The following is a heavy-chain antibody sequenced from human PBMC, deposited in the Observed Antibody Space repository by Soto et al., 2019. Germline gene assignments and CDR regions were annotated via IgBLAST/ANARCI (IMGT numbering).Heavy chain of an antibody. CDR3: GREGFAYDYYYYHYGMDV. J-gene: IGHJ6*02. Sequence: PGGSLRLSCAASGFTFSSYSMNWVRQAPGKGLEWVSYISSSSSTIYYADSVKGRFTISRDNAKNSLYLQMNSLRDEDTAVYYCGREGFAYDYYYYHYGMDVWGQGTPVTVS. D-gene: IGHD3-3*01. CDR2: ISSSSSTI. V-gene: IGHV3-48*02. CDR1: GFTFSSYS.